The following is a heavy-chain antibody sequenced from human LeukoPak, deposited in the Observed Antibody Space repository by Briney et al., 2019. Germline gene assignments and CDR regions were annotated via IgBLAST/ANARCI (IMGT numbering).Heavy chain of an antibody. D-gene: IGHD2-2*01. V-gene: IGHV3-23*01. CDR3: AKVASLCTSTSCVRGGFDY. J-gene: IGHJ4*02. CDR2: LSGSGGNT. Sequence: GGSLRLSCAASGFTFSNYWMSWVRQAPGKGLEWVSALSGSGGNTYYTDSVKGRFTISRDNSKNTLYLQMNSLSAEDTAKYYCAKVASLCTSTSCVRGGFDYWGQGTLVTVSS. CDR1: GFTFSNYW.